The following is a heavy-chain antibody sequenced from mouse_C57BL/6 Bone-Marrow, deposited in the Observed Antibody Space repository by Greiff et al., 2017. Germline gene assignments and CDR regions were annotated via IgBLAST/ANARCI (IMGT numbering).Heavy chain of an antibody. CDR1: GYTFTSYW. Sequence: QVQLKQPGAELVKPGASVKLSCKASGYTFTSYWMHWVKQRPGQGLEWIGMIHPNSGSTNYNEKFKSKATLTVDKSSSTAYMQLSSLTSEDSAVYYCARTGIYYGNLAWFAYWGQGTLVTVSA. D-gene: IGHD2-1*01. V-gene: IGHV1-64*01. CDR2: IHPNSGST. J-gene: IGHJ3*01. CDR3: ARTGIYYGNLAWFAY.